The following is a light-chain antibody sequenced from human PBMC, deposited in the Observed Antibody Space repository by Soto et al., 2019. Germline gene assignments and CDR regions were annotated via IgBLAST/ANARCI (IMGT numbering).Light chain of an antibody. V-gene: IGLV1-51*01. CDR1: SSNIGNNY. Sequence: QSVLTQPPSVSAAPGQKVTISCSGSSSNIGNNYVSWYQQLPGTAPKLLIYADNKRPSGVPDRFSGSKSGTSATLGITGLQTGDEADYYCGTWDSSLSAWVFDGGTKVTVL. CDR3: GTWDSSLSAWV. J-gene: IGLJ3*02. CDR2: ADN.